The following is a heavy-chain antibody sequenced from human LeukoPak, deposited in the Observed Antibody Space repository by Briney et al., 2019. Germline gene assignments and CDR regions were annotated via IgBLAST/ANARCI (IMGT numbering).Heavy chain of an antibody. CDR2: INPNSGGT. CDR1: GYTFTGYY. Sequence: ASLKVSCKASGYTFTGYYMHWVRQAPGQGLEWMGWINPNSGGTNYAQKFQGRVTVTRDTSISTAYMELSRLRSDDTAVYYCASENYYDSSGYYAYNYWGQGTLVTVSS. D-gene: IGHD3-22*01. V-gene: IGHV1-2*02. J-gene: IGHJ4*02. CDR3: ASENYYDSSGYYAYNY.